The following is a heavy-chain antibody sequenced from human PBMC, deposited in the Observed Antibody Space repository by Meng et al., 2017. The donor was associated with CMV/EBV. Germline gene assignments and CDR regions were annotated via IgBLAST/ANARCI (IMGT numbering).Heavy chain of an antibody. CDR3: ATYIGNYINWYFDL. CDR1: GTPFTGYY. Sequence: VQSGAEGKKPGASVKASCNASGTPFTGYYMHWVRQAPGQGLEWMGWINPNSGGTNYAQKFQGRVTMTRDTSISTAYMELSRLRSDDTAVYYCATYIGNYINWYFDLWGRGTLVTVSS. V-gene: IGHV1-2*02. CDR2: INPNSGGT. D-gene: IGHD1-7*01. J-gene: IGHJ2*01.